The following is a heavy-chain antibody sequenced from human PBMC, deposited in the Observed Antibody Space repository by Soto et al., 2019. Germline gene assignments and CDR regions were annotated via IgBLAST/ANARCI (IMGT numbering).Heavy chain of an antibody. CDR3: ASGAPLRVPAANPHYYYYGMDV. D-gene: IGHD2-2*01. V-gene: IGHV1-69*06. J-gene: IGHJ6*02. CDR1: GGTFSSYA. Sequence: QVQLVQSGAEVKKPGSSVKVSCKASGGTFSSYAISWVRQAPGQGLEWMGGIIPIFGTANYAQKFQGRVTITADKSTSTAYLERSSMRSEDTAVYYCASGAPLRVPAANPHYYYYGMDVWGQGTTVTVSS. CDR2: IIPIFGTA.